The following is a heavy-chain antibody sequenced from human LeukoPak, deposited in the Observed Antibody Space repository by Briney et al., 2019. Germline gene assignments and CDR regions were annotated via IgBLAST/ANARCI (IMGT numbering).Heavy chain of an antibody. V-gene: IGHV3-21*01. CDR1: GFTFSSYS. Sequence: PGGSLRLSCAASGFTFSSYSVNWVRQAPGKGLEWVSSISSSSSYIYYADSVKGRFAISRDNAKNSLYLQMNSLRAEDTAVYYCARGPIPDYYYYMDVWGKGTTVTVSS. D-gene: IGHD2-21*01. J-gene: IGHJ6*03. CDR2: ISSSSSYI. CDR3: ARGPIPDYYYYMDV.